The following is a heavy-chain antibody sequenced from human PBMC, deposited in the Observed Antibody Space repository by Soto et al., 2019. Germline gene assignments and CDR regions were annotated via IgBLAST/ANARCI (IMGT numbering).Heavy chain of an antibody. J-gene: IGHJ4*02. D-gene: IGHD1-1*01. CDR3: ARGTWLNPTPYYFDY. CDR1: VGTMRHYY. Sequence: SSTLSLTCTVSVGTMRHYYWSWIRQPPGGGLEWIGDIYNSGRTDYNPSPKSRVTISVDMSKNQFSLDLSSVTAADTAVYYCARGTWLNPTPYYFDYWGQGALVTVSS. V-gene: IGHV4-59*01. CDR2: IYNSGRT.